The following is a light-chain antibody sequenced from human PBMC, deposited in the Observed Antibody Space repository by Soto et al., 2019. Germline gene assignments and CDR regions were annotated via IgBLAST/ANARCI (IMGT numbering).Light chain of an antibody. CDR1: HSISNW. Sequence: DIQMTQSPATLSASVGDRVTITCRASHSISNWLAWYQQKPGKAPNLLIYKASSLQTGVPSRFSGSGSGTEFTLTISSLQPDDFAVYYCQQNNCYPLTFGGGTKVETK. CDR3: QQNNCYPLT. J-gene: IGKJ4*01. V-gene: IGKV1-5*03. CDR2: KAS.